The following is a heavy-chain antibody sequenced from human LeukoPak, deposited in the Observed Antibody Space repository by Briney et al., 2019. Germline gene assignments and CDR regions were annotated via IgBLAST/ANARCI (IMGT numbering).Heavy chain of an antibody. D-gene: IGHD3-9*01. V-gene: IGHV3-23*01. CDR2: ISGSGGST. CDR1: GFTFSSYA. J-gene: IGHJ4*02. CDR3: AKVWDDILTGLNDWVFDY. Sequence: PGGSLRLSCAASGFTFSSYAMSWVRQAPGKGLEWVSAISGSGGSTYYADSVKGRFTISRDNSKNTLYLQMNSLRAEDTAVYYCAKVWDDILTGLNDWVFDYWGQGTLVTVSS.